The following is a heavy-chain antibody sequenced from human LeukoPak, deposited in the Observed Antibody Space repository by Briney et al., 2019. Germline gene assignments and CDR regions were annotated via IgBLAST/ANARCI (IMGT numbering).Heavy chain of an antibody. V-gene: IGHV7-4-1*02. D-gene: IGHD2-8*01. Sequence: ASVKVSCKASGYTFTSYVMNWVRQAPGQGLEWMGWINTNTGNPTYAQGFTGRFVFSLDTSVSTAYLQISSLKAEDTAVYYCARGLAVNRRSIMVYAIAYWGQGTLVTVSS. CDR3: ARGLAVNRRSIMVYAIAY. CDR1: GYTFTSYV. CDR2: INTNTGNP. J-gene: IGHJ4*02.